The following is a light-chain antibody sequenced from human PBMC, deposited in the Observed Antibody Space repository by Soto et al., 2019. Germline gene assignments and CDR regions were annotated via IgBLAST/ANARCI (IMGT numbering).Light chain of an antibody. CDR3: SSYTSSSTLL. V-gene: IGLV2-14*01. Sequence: QSALTQPASVSGSPGQSITISCTGTSSDVGGYNYVSWYQQHPGKAPKLMIYAVSNRPSGVSHRFSGSKSGNTASLTISGLQAEDEADYYCSSYTSSSTLLFGGGTKLTVL. CDR1: SSDVGGYNY. J-gene: IGLJ2*01. CDR2: AVS.